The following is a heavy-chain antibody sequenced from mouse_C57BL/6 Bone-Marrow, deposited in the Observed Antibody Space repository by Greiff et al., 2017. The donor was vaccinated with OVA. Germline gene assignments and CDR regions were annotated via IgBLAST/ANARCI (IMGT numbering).Heavy chain of an antibody. CDR2: ISDGGSYT. D-gene: IGHD1-1*01. J-gene: IGHJ3*01. CDR1: GFTFSSYA. Sequence: DVMLVESGGGLVKPGGSLKLSCAASGFTFSSYAMSWVRQTPEKRLEWVATISDGGSYTYYPDNVKGRFTISRDNAKNNLYLQMSHLKSEDTAMYYCARGYGSSFAYWGQGTLVTVSA. CDR3: ARGYGSSFAY. V-gene: IGHV5-4*03.